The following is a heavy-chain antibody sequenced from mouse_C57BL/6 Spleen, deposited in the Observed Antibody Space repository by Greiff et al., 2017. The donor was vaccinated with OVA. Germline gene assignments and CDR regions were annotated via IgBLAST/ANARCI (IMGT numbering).Heavy chain of an antibody. CDR3: ARGGGYAYFDY. D-gene: IGHD2-2*01. J-gene: IGHJ2*01. CDR1: GYTFTDYN. CDR2: INPNNGGT. Sequence: EVQLVESGPELVKPGASVKMSCKASGYTFTDYNMHWVKQSHGKSLEWIGYINPNNGGTSYNQKFKGKATLTVNKSSSTAYMELRSLTSEDSAVYYCARGGGYAYFDYWGQGTTLTVSS. V-gene: IGHV1-22*01.